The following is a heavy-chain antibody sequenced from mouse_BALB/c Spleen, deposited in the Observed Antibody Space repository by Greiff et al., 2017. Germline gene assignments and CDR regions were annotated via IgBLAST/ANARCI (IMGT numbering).Heavy chain of an antibody. J-gene: IGHJ4*01. D-gene: IGHD6-1*01. CDR3: AGGQPHAMDD. V-gene: IGHV1S137*01. CDR2: ISTYYGDA. CDR1: GYTFTDYA. Sequence: QVQLQQSGAELVRPGVSVKISCKGSGYTFTDYAMHWVKQSHAKSLEWIGVISTYYGDASYNQKFKGKATLTVDTSSSTAYMELARLTSEDSAIYYCAGGQPHAMDDWGQGTSVTVSS.